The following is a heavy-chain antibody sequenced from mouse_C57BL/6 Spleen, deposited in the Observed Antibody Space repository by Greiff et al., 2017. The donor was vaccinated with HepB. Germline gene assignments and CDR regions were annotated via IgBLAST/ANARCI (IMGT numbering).Heavy chain of an antibody. CDR3: AIGYDGYAMDY. D-gene: IGHD2-2*01. CDR2: INPNNGGT. Sequence: EVQLQQSGPELVKPGASVKIPCKASGYTFTDYNIDWVKQSHGKSLEWIGDINPNNGGTIYNEKFKGKATLTVDTSSSTAYMELRSLTSEDTAVYDCAIGYDGYAMDYWGQGTSVTVSS. CDR1: GYTFTDYN. V-gene: IGHV1-18*01. J-gene: IGHJ4*01.